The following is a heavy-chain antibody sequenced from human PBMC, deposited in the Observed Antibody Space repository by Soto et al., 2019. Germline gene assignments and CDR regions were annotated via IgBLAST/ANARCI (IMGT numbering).Heavy chain of an antibody. J-gene: IGHJ4*02. D-gene: IGHD5-12*01. CDR3: ARGRWLQFVAGDFDY. CDR2: ISYDGINK. Sequence: QVQLVESGGGVVQPGRSLRLSCAASGFTFGTYAMHWVRQAPGMGLEWVAVISYDGINKHYADSVKGRFTISRDSSKNTLSLQMNSLRGEDTAVYYCARGRWLQFVAGDFDYWGQGTLVTVSS. CDR1: GFTFGTYA. V-gene: IGHV3-30-3*01.